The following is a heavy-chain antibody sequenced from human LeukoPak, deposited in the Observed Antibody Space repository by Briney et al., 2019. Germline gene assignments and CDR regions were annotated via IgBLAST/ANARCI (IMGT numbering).Heavy chain of an antibody. D-gene: IGHD1-26*01. J-gene: IGHJ4*02. CDR1: GFTFSSYS. CDR3: VRRPVGAHPFDY. V-gene: IGHV3-48*01. Sequence: GGSLRLSCAASGFTFSSYSMNWVRQAPGRGLEWVSYITSGSDTIFYADSVKGRFTISRDNARNSLYLQMNSVGVEDTAVYYCVRRPVGAHPFDYWGQGTLVTVSS. CDR2: ITSGSDTI.